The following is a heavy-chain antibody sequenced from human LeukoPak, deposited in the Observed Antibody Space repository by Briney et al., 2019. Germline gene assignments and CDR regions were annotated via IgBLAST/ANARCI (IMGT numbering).Heavy chain of an antibody. D-gene: IGHD3-16*02. CDR1: GYTFTSYY. V-gene: IGHV1-46*03. Sequence: GASVKVSCKASGYTFTSYYMHWVRQAPGQGLEWMGIINPSGGSTSYAQKFQGRVTMTRDTSTSTVYMELSSLRSEETAVYYCARDLGGGYTFGGVIVIIDYWGQGTLVTVSS. J-gene: IGHJ4*02. CDR2: INPSGGST. CDR3: ARDLGGGYTFGGVIVIIDY.